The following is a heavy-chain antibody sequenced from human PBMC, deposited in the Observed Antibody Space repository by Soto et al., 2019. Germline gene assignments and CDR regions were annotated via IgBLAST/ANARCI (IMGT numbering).Heavy chain of an antibody. Sequence: SETLSLTCAVSGGSISSSNWWSWVRQPPGKGLEWIGEIYHSGSTNYNPSLKSRVTISVDKSKNQFSLKLSSVTAADTAVYYCASARAARRDYYYGMDVWGQGTTVTVSS. J-gene: IGHJ6*02. V-gene: IGHV4-4*02. CDR1: GGSISSSNW. CDR3: ASARAARRDYYYGMDV. CDR2: IYHSGST. D-gene: IGHD6-6*01.